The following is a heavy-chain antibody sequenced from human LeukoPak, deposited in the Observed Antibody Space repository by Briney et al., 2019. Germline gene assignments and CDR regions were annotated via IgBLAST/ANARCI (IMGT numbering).Heavy chain of an antibody. V-gene: IGHV3-21*01. D-gene: IGHD3-16*01. CDR3: VRDTFSPDAFDI. Sequence: GGSLRLSCAASGFTFSSYSMNWVRQAPGKGLEWVSSISTSSSYIYSADSVKGRFTISRDNAKNSLYLQMNSRRAEDTAVYYCVRDTFSPDAFDIWGQGTMVTVSS. J-gene: IGHJ3*02. CDR2: ISTSSSYI. CDR1: GFTFSSYS.